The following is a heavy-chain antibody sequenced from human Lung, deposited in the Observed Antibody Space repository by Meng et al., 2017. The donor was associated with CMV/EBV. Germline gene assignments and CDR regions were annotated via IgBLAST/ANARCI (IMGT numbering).Heavy chain of an antibody. CDR3: ARDLVSYDFWSGYSALKGNYYGMDV. CDR1: GFTFSSYE. V-gene: IGHV3-48*03. J-gene: IGHJ6*02. Sequence: SCAASGFTFSSYEMNWVRQAPGKGLEWVSYISSSGSTIYYADSVKGRFTISRDNAKNSLYLQMNSLRAEDTAVYYCARDLVSYDFWSGYSALKGNYYGMDVWXQGTXVNVSS. D-gene: IGHD3-3*01. CDR2: ISSSGSTI.